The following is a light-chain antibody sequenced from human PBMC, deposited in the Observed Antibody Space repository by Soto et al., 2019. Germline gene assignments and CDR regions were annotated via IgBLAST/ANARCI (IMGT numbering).Light chain of an antibody. Sequence: DIQMTQSPSTLSASVRDRVTITCRASQTISSWLAWFQQRPGRAPKFLIYKASSLKNGVPLRFSGSGSGTQFTLTNSSLQPDDFATYYCKQYNRYSWTFGQGTKVDIK. J-gene: IGKJ1*01. V-gene: IGKV1-5*03. CDR2: KAS. CDR1: QTISSW. CDR3: KQYNRYSWT.